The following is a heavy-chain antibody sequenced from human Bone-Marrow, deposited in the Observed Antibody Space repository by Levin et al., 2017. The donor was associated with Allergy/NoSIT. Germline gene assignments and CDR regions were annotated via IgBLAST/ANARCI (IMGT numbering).Heavy chain of an antibody. CDR2: IIPIFGTA. D-gene: IGHD2-8*01. V-gene: IGHV1-69*13. CDR1: GGTFSSYA. J-gene: IGHJ6*02. Sequence: SVKVSCKASGGTFSSYAISWVRQAPGQGLEWMGGIIPIFGTANYAQKFQGRVTITADESTSTAYMELSSLRSEDTAVYYCAREEYCTNGVCTIAVADNGDYYYYDGMDGWGQGTTVTVAS. CDR3: AREEYCTNGVCTIAVADNGDYYYYDGMDG.